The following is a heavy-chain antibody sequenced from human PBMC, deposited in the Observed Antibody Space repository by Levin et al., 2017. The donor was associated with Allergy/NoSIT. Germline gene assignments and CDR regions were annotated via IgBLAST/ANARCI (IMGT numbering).Heavy chain of an antibody. V-gene: IGHV4-31*03. D-gene: IGHD4-17*01. CDR2: IYYSGST. CDR3: ASEVTTLRRGFDP. J-gene: IGHJ5*02. CDR1: GGSISSGGYY. Sequence: SETLSLTCTVSGGSISSGGYYWSWIRQHPGKGLEWIGYIYYSGSTYYNPSLKSRVTISVDTSKNQFSLKLSSVTAADTAVYYCASEVTTLRRGFDPWGQGTLVTVSS.